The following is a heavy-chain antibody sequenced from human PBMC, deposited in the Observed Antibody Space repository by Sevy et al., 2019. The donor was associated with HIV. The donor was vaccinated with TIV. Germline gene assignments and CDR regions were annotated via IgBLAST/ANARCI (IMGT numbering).Heavy chain of an antibody. V-gene: IGHV3-74*01. CDR1: GFTFRSYW. J-gene: IGHJ4*02. CDR2: INSDETTT. Sequence: GESLKISCAASGFTFRSYWMHWVRQAPGKGLVWVSRINSDETTTNYAESVKGRFTISRDNANNTLYLQMNSLRVEDTAIYYCVRGWGTTGRVFDYWGPGTLVTVSS. CDR3: VRGWGTTGRVFDY. D-gene: IGHD1-7*01.